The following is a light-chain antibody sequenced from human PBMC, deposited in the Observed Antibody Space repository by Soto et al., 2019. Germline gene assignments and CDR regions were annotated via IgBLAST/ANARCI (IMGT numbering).Light chain of an antibody. V-gene: IGLV1-40*01. CDR1: SSNIGAGYD. Sequence: QPVLTQPPSVSGAPGQRVTISCTGSSSNIGAGYDVQWYQQLPGTAPKLLIYGNSNRPSGVPDRFSGSESGTSASLAITGLQAEDEADYYCQSYDSSLSGVVFGGGTKLTVL. CDR2: GNS. J-gene: IGLJ2*01. CDR3: QSYDSSLSGVV.